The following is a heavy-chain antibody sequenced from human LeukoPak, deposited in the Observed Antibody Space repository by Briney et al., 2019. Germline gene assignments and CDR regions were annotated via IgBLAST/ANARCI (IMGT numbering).Heavy chain of an antibody. CDR2: ISSSSSYI. D-gene: IGHD3-10*01. V-gene: IGHV3-21*01. Sequence: PGGSLRLSCAASGFTFIDFSVNWVGQAPGKGLEWVSSISSSSSYIFYADSLKGRFTISGDNAKNSLYLQMNSLRAEDTAVYYCARLRDYFTHAFDIWGQGTMVTVSS. CDR3: ARLRDYFTHAFDI. CDR1: GFTFIDFS. J-gene: IGHJ3*02.